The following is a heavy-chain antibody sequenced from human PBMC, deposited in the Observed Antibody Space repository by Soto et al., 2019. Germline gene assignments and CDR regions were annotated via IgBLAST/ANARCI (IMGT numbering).Heavy chain of an antibody. Sequence: QVQLVESGGGVVQPGRSLRLSCAASGFTFSSYGMHWVRQAPGKGLEWVAVISYDGSDKYYADSVKGRFTISRDNSNNTRYLQMDSLRAEGTAVYYCAKGVVVANTYFQHWGQGTLVTVSS. V-gene: IGHV3-30*18. J-gene: IGHJ1*01. CDR1: GFTFSSYG. CDR3: AKGVVVANTYFQH. CDR2: ISYDGSDK. D-gene: IGHD2-15*01.